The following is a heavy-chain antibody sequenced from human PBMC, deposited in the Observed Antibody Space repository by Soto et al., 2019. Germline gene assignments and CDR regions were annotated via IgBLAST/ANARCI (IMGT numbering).Heavy chain of an antibody. D-gene: IGHD1-26*01. J-gene: IGHJ4*02. CDR3: ARDGGRHSGGIDY. Sequence: SVKVSCKASGGAFSSYSINWVRQAPGQGLEWMGEIIPIFGTANYAQKFQGRVTITADEFTSTAYMELSSLRSEDTAVYYCARDGGRHSGGIDYWGQGTPGTASS. V-gene: IGHV1-69*13. CDR2: IIPIFGTA. CDR1: GGAFSSYS.